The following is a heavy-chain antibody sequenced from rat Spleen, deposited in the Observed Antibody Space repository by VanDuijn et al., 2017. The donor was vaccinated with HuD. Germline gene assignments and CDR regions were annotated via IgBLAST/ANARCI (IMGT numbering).Heavy chain of an antibody. CDR2: IWAGGGT. CDR3: ARHDYSSYEGAGGYVMDA. J-gene: IGHJ4*01. V-gene: IGHV2-72*01. Sequence: QVQLKESGPGLVQPSQTLSLTCTVSGFSLTSYHVSWVRQPPGKSLVWMGTIWAGGGTNYNSAVQSRLSISRDTSKSQVFLKMNSLQPEDTGTYYCARHDYSSYEGAGGYVMDAWGQGASVTVSS. CDR1: GFSLTSYH. D-gene: IGHD1-2*01.